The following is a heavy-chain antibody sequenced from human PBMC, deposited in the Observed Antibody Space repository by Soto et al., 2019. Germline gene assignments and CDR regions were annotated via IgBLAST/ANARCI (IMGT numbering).Heavy chain of an antibody. CDR1: GFAFSSYV. CDR3: ANLLEPQCR. D-gene: IGHD1-1*01. CDR2: ISGSGGST. J-gene: IGHJ4*02. V-gene: IGHV3-23*01. Sequence: GGSLRLSCAASGFAFSSYVMSWVRQAPGKGLEWVSAISGSGGSTYYADSVKGRFTISRDNAKNTLYLQMNSLRAEDTAVYYCANLLEPQCRWGQGTLVTVSS.